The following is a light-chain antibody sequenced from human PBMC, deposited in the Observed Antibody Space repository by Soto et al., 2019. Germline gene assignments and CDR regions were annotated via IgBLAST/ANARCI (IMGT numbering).Light chain of an antibody. CDR2: SNN. CDR1: SSNIGSNT. J-gene: IGLJ1*01. CDR3: AAWDDSLNVYV. V-gene: IGLV1-44*01. Sequence: QLVLTQPPSASGTPGQRVTISCSGSSSNIGSNTVNWYQQLPGTAPKLLIYSNNQRPSGVPDRFSGSKSGTSASLAISGLQSEDEADDYCAAWDDSLNVYVFGTGTKLTVL.